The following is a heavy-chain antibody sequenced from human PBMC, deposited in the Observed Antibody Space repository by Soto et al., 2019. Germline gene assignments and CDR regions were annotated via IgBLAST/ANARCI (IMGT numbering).Heavy chain of an antibody. D-gene: IGHD6-13*01. V-gene: IGHV4-59*01. J-gene: IGHJ4*02. CDR3: ARAGYSSSSNQRFFDY. CDR2: IYYSGST. CDR1: GGSISSYY. Sequence: ETLSLTCTVSGGSISSYYWSWIRQPPGKGLEWIGYIYYSGSTNYNPSLKSRVTISVDTSKNQFSLKLSSVTAADTAVYYCARAGYSSSSNQRFFDYWGQGTLVTVSS.